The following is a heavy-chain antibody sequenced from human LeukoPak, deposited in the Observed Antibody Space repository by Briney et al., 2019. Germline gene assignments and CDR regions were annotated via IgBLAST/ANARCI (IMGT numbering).Heavy chain of an antibody. J-gene: IGHJ4*02. CDR1: GYTFTSYY. CDR2: IRPSGST. D-gene: IGHD5-18*01. CDR3: AREGPETYNFDF. V-gene: IGHV1-46*01. Sequence: ASVKVSCKASGYTFTSYYIHWVRQAPGQGLEYMGIIRPSGSTAYAQKFQGRVTMTRDTSTSAVYMVLSSLRSEDTAVYYCAREGPETYNFDFWGQGTQVTVSS.